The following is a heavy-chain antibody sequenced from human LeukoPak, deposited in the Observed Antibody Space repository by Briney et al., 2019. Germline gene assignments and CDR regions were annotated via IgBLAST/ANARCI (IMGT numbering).Heavy chain of an antibody. D-gene: IGHD6-25*01. Sequence: GSSVKVSCKASGGTFSSYAISWVRQAPGQGLEWMGGIIPIFGTANYAQKFHGRVTITADESTSTAYMELSSLRSEDTAVYYCASPSGPSDAFDIWGQGTMVTVSS. CDR2: IIPIFGTA. CDR1: GGTFSSYA. CDR3: ASPSGPSDAFDI. V-gene: IGHV1-69*01. J-gene: IGHJ3*02.